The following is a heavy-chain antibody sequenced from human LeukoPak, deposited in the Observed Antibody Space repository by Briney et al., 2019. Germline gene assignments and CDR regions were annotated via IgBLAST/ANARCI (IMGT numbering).Heavy chain of an antibody. Sequence: ASVEVSCKASGYTFTGYYIHWVRQAPGQGLEWMGWINPNNGGTNSAQKFQGRVTMTRDTSISTTYMELSRLRSDDTAVYYCARVSSSYYGSGSYKNWFDPWGQGTLVTVSS. J-gene: IGHJ5*02. CDR2: INPNNGGT. V-gene: IGHV1-2*02. D-gene: IGHD3-10*01. CDR1: GYTFTGYY. CDR3: ARVSSSYYGSGSYKNWFDP.